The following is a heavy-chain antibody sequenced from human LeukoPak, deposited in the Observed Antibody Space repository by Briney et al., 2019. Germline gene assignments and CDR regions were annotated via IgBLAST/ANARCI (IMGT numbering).Heavy chain of an antibody. CDR2: ISGSGSST. V-gene: IGHV3-23*01. CDR1: GFAFSSYA. D-gene: IGHD3-10*01. J-gene: IGHJ6*02. CDR3: AQTSGSGNYYYYYYGMDV. Sequence: PGGSLRLSCAASGFAFSSYAMTWVRQAPGKGLEWVSAISGSGSSTFYADSVKGRFTISRDNSKTTLYLQMNSLRAEDTAIYYCAQTSGSGNYYYYYYGMDVWGQGTTVTVSS.